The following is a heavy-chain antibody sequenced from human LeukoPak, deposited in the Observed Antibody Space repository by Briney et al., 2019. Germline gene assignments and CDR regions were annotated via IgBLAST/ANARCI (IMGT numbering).Heavy chain of an antibody. J-gene: IGHJ3*02. V-gene: IGHV4-59*01. CDR1: GGSIRSYY. D-gene: IGHD3-22*01. CDR3: ARARNYYDSSDYYYEGDAFDI. Sequence: PSETLSLTCTVSGGSIRSYYWSWIRQPPGKGLEWIGYFYYSWSTNYNPSLKSRVTISVDTSKNQFSLKLSSVTAADTAVYFRARARNYYDSSDYYYEGDAFDIWGQGTMVTVSS. CDR2: FYYSWST.